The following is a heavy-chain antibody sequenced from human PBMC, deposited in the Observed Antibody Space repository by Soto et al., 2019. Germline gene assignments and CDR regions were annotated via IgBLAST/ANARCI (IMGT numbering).Heavy chain of an antibody. CDR2: VSSYNGNT. V-gene: IGHV1-18*01. Sequence: ASVKVSCKTSGYTFTDHGIDWVRQAAGQGLEWVGWVSSYNGNTNYAYNLKDRVIMTTDASTSTAYMELRGLRSDDTAVYYCAREVEGSYSPADFWGQGTPVTVSS. D-gene: IGHD3-10*01. J-gene: IGHJ4*02. CDR1: GYTFTDHG. CDR3: AREVEGSYSPADF.